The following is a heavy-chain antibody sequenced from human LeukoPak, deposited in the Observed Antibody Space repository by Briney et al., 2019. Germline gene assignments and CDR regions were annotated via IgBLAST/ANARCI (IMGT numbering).Heavy chain of an antibody. J-gene: IGHJ4*02. CDR1: GYTFSSYA. D-gene: IGHD2-21*02. V-gene: IGHV1-69*04. CDR2: IIPILGIA. CDR3: ARDGYCGGDCYVDY. Sequence: SVKVSCKASGYTFSSYAISWVRQAPGQGLEWMGRIIPILGIANYAQKFQGRVTITADKSTSTAYMELSSLRSEDTAVYYCARDGYCGGDCYVDYWGQGTLVTVSS.